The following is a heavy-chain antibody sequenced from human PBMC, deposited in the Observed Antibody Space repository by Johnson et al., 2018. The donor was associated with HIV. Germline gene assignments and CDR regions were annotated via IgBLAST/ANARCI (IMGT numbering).Heavy chain of an antibody. J-gene: IGHJ3*02. Sequence: VQLVESGGGLVQPGRSLRLSCAASGFTFDDYAMHWVRQAPGKGLEWVSRINRISSSIGYADSVKGRFTISRDNAKKSLYLQMDSLRAEDTAVYYCARRPGYAFDIWGQGTMVTVSS. CDR1: GFTFDDYA. D-gene: IGHD2-2*01. V-gene: IGHV3-9*01. CDR3: ARRPGYAFDI. CDR2: INRISSSI.